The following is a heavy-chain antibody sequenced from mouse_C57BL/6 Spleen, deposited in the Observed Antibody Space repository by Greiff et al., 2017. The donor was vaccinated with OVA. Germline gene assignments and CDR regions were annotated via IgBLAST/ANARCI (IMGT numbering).Heavy chain of an antibody. V-gene: IGHV10-3*01. CDR1: GFTFNTYA. Sequence: EVKLVESGGGLVQPKGSLKLSCAASGFTFNTYAMHWVRQAPGKGLEWVARIRSKRSNYATYYAVPVKDRFTISRDDSQSMLYLQMNNLKTEDTDMYYCVRVGYYDYFDYWGQGTTLTVS. D-gene: IGHD2-4*01. J-gene: IGHJ2*01. CDR3: VRVGYYDYFDY. CDR2: IRSKRSNYAT.